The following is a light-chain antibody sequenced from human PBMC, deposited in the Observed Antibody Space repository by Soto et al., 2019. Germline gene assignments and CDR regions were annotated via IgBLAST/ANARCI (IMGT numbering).Light chain of an antibody. J-gene: IGLJ1*01. CDR2: RDS. CDR3: QVWDSSYV. CDR1: NIGSKN. V-gene: IGLV3-9*01. Sequence: SYELTQPLSVSVALGQTARITCGGNNIGSKNVHWYQQKPGQAPVLVIYRDSNRPSGIPERFSGSNSGNTATLTISRAQAGDEADYYCQVWDSSYVFGTGTKLTV.